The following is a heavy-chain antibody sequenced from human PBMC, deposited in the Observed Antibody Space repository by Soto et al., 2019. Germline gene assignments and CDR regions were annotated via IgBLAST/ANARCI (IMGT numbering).Heavy chain of an antibody. CDR2: INPNSGGT. CDR3: ARIFGDYGDYYFDY. CDR1: GYTFTGYY. J-gene: IGHJ4*02. D-gene: IGHD4-17*01. V-gene: IGHV1-2*04. Sequence: ASVKVSCKASGYTFTGYYMHWVRQAPGQGLEWMGWINPNSGGTNYAQKFQGWVTMTRDTSISTAYMELSRLRSDDTAVYYCARIFGDYGDYYFDYRGQGTLVTVSS.